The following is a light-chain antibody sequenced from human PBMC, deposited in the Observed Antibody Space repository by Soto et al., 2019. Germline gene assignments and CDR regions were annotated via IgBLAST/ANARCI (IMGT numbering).Light chain of an antibody. CDR3: QQYGSSLIT. J-gene: IGKJ5*01. CDR2: GAS. Sequence: EIVLTQSPGTLSLSPGERATLSCRASRSVSSSYLAWYQQKRGQAPRLLIYGASSRATGIPDRFSGSGSGTDFTLTITRLEPEDFAVYYGQQYGSSLITFGQGTRLEIK. V-gene: IGKV3-20*01. CDR1: RSVSSSY.